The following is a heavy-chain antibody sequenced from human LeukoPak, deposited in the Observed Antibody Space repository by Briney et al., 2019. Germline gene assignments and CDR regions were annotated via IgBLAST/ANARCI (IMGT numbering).Heavy chain of an antibody. V-gene: IGHV3-23*01. Sequence: GGSLRLSCAASGFTFSSYAMSWVRQAPGKGLEWVSGISGSGASTHYADSVRGRFTISRDNSKNTLYLQMNSLRAEDTAVYYCTCNRRLLRWDLDYWGQGTLVTVSS. CDR1: GFTFSSYA. D-gene: IGHD5-12*01. CDR2: ISGSGAST. J-gene: IGHJ4*02. CDR3: TCNRRLLRWDLDY.